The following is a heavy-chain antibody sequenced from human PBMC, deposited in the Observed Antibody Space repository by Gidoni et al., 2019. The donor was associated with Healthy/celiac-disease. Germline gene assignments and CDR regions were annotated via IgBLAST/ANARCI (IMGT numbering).Heavy chain of an antibody. CDR2: ISSNGGST. V-gene: IGHV3-64*01. CDR3: ARDSLEDSSGYYFFYYYGMDV. CDR1: GFTFSSYP. Sequence: EVQLVESGGALVQPGGSLSLSCAASGFTFSSYPMHWVRQAPGKGLEYVSAISSNGGSTYYANSVKGRFTISRDNSKNTLYLQMGSLRAEDMAVYYCARDSLEDSSGYYFFYYYGMDVWGQGTTVTVSS. J-gene: IGHJ6*02. D-gene: IGHD3-22*01.